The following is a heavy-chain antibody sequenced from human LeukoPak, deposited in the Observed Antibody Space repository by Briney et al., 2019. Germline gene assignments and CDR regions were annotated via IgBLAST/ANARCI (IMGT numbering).Heavy chain of an antibody. J-gene: IGHJ1*01. CDR3: ARGPGIAAAGTLGAEYFQH. CDR1: GGTFSSYT. V-gene: IGHV1-69*02. CDR2: IIPILGIA. Sequence: SVKVSCKASGGTFSSYTISWVRQAPGQGLEWMGRIIPILGIANYAQKFQGRVTITADKPTSTAYMELSSLRSEDTAVYYCARGPGIAAAGTLGAEYFQHWGQGTLVTVSS. D-gene: IGHD6-13*01.